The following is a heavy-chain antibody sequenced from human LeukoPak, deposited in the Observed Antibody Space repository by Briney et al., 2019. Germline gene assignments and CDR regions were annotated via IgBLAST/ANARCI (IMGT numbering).Heavy chain of an antibody. J-gene: IGHJ6*02. V-gene: IGHV3-7*03. CDR3: ARRNAMDV. Sequence: GGSLRLSCAASGFTFSNYWMTWVRQAPGKGLEWVANINRDGSERYYVDSVKGRFTISRDDAKSSLYLQMNSLRAEDTAVYYCARRNAMDVWGQGTTVSVSS. CDR1: GFTFSNYW. CDR2: INRDGSER.